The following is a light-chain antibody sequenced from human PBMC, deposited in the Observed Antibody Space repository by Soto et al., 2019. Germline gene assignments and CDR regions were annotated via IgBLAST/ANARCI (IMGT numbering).Light chain of an antibody. CDR1: QSVSSK. Sequence: EIVMTQSPATLSVSPGERATLSCRASQSVSSKLAWYQQKLGQAPRLLIYGASTRATDIPARFSGSGSGTEFTLTISSLQSEDFAVYYCQKYNNWPPLLTFGGGTKVEIK. CDR2: GAS. CDR3: QKYNNWPPLLT. V-gene: IGKV3-15*01. J-gene: IGKJ4*01.